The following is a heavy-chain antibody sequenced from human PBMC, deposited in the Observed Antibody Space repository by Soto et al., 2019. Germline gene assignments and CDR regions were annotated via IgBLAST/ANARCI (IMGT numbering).Heavy chain of an antibody. CDR2: IYHSGDT. CDR3: ARTYYYDSSGYSSKWHFDL. Sequence: QVQLQESGPGLVKPSDTLSLTCAVSTYSISSSNWWGWIRQAPGKGLEWIGYIYHSGDTFYNPSLKSRVTMSVDTSKNQFSLKLSSVTAVDTAVYYCARTYYYDSSGYSSKWHFDLWGRGTLVTVSS. V-gene: IGHV4-28*01. D-gene: IGHD3-22*01. CDR1: TYSISSSNW. J-gene: IGHJ2*01.